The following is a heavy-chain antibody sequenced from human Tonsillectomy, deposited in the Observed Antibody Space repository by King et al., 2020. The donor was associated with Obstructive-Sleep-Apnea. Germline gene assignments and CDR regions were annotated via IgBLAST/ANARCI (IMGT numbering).Heavy chain of an antibody. CDR3: ARDPERYSGTYYFDY. V-gene: IGHV3-48*04. CDR2: IISSGHTL. Sequence: VQLVESGGGLVQPGGSLRLSCVASGFTFSSYGMNWARQAPGDGLEWLAYIISSGHTLYYSDSVRGRFTITRDNTKNSLYLQRDSLRAEDTAVYYCARDPERYSGTYYFDYWGQGTLVAVSS. D-gene: IGHD1-26*01. J-gene: IGHJ4*02. CDR1: GFTFSSYG.